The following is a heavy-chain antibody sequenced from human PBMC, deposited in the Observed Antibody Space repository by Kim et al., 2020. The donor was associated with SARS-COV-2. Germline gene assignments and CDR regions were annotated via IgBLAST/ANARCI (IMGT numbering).Heavy chain of an antibody. Sequence: APVKGRFTISRDDSKNTLYLQMNSLKTEDTAVYYCTTDPGLLWFEDAFDIWGQGTMVTVSS. J-gene: IGHJ3*02. V-gene: IGHV3-15*01. CDR3: TTDPGLLWFEDAFDI. D-gene: IGHD3-10*01.